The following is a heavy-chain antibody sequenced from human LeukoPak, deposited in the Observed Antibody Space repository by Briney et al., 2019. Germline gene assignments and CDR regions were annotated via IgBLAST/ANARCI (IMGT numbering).Heavy chain of an antibody. Sequence: GRSLRLSCAASGFSFSTYGMHWVRQAPGKGLEWVGFISYDGRNKYYQDSVKGRFTISRDNAKNSLYLQMNSLRAEDTAVYYCAELGITMIGGVWGKGTTVTISS. CDR2: ISYDGRNK. D-gene: IGHD3-10*02. CDR3: AELGITMIGGV. J-gene: IGHJ6*04. CDR1: GFSFSTYG. V-gene: IGHV3-30*18.